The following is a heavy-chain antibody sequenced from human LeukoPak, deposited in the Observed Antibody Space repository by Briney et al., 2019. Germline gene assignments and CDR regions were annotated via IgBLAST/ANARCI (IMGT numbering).Heavy chain of an antibody. J-gene: IGHJ6*03. V-gene: IGHV1-2*02. CDR2: INPNSGGT. Sequence: ASVKVSCKASGYTFTGYYMHWVRQAPGQGLGWMRWINPNSGGTNYAQKFQGRVTMTRDTSISTAYMELSSLRSEDTAVYYCAREDRMGSSWYGPNYYYYYMDVWGKGTTVTVSS. D-gene: IGHD6-13*01. CDR3: AREDRMGSSWYGPNYYYYYMDV. CDR1: GYTFTGYY.